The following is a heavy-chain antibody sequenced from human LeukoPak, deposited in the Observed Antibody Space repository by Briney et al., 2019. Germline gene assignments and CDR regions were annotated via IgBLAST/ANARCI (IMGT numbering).Heavy chain of an antibody. CDR1: GGSISSGGYS. V-gene: IGHV4-30-2*01. J-gene: IGHJ4*02. D-gene: IGHD4-11*01. CDR2: IYHSGST. Sequence: SETLSLTCAVSGGSISSGGYSWSWLRQPPGKGLEWIGYIYHSGSTYYNPSLKSRVTISVDRSKNQFSLKLSSVTAADTAVYYCARQYLYYFDYWGQGTLVTVSS. CDR3: ARQYLYYFDY.